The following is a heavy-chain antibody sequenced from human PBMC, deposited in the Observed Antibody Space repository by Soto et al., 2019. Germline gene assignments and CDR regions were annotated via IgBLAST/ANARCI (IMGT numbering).Heavy chain of an antibody. CDR1: GGSFSGYY. CDR2: INHSGST. D-gene: IGHD5-12*01. Sequence: SETLSLTCAVYGGSFSGYYWSWIRQPPGKGLEWIGEINHSGSTNYNPSLKSRVTISVDTSKNQFSLKLSSVTAADTTVYYCASNKREMATIDYWGQGTLVTVSS. CDR3: ASNKREMATIDY. V-gene: IGHV4-34*01. J-gene: IGHJ4*02.